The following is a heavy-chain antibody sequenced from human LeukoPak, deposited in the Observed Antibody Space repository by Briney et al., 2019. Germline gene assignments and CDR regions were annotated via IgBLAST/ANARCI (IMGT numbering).Heavy chain of an antibody. CDR1: GFTFTSSA. Sequence: SVKVSCKASGFTFTSSAMQWVRPARGQRLEWIGWIVVGSGNTNYAQKFQERVTITRDMSTSTAYMELSSLRSEDTAVYYCAAVTFGLPTYYFDYWGQGTLVTVSS. J-gene: IGHJ4*02. CDR2: IVVGSGNT. D-gene: IGHD3-10*01. CDR3: AAVTFGLPTYYFDY. V-gene: IGHV1-58*02.